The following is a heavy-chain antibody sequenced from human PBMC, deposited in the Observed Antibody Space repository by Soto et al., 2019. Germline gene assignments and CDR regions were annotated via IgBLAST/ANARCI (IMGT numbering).Heavy chain of an antibody. Sequence: QVQLVQSGAEVKKPGASVKISCKASGYTFTSYYMHWVRQAPGQGLEWLGIINPSGGSTYYAQKLHGRVAMNRDTSTSTVYMELNSLRSEDTAVYYCARPPYPGCINAVCYPLDYWGQGTLVTVSS. CDR3: ARPPYPGCINAVCYPLDY. CDR2: INPSGGST. CDR1: GYTFTSYY. D-gene: IGHD2-8*01. J-gene: IGHJ4*02. V-gene: IGHV1-46*01.